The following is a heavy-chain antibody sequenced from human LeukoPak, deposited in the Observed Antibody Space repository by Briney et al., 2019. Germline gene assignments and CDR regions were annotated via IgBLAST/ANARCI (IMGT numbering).Heavy chain of an antibody. V-gene: IGHV1-2*02. Sequence: ASVKVSCRASGYTFTGYYMHWVRQAPGQGLEWMGWINPNSGGTNYAQKFQGRVTMTRDTFISTAYMELSRLRSDDTAVYYCARGRVAAAVFVFWGQGTLVTVSS. CDR2: INPNSGGT. CDR3: ARGRVAAAVFVF. CDR1: GYTFTGYY. J-gene: IGHJ4*02. D-gene: IGHD6-13*01.